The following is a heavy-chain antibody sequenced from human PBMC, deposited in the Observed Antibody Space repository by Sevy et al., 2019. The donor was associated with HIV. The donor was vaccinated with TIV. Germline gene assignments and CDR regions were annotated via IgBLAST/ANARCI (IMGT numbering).Heavy chain of an antibody. CDR2: ISGSSSTI. CDR3: VRGTGPGSFLFDY. V-gene: IGHV3-48*01. J-gene: IGHJ4*02. Sequence: GGSLRLSCAASGFSFSDYSLSWVRQTPEKGLEWLSLISGSSSTIHYADSVKGRFTISRDNGKNSLCLQMNSLRVEDTPMYYCVRGTGPGSFLFDYWGQGTLVTVSS. CDR1: GFSFSDYS.